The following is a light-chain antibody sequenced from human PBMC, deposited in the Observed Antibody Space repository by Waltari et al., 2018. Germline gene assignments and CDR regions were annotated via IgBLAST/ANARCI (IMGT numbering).Light chain of an antibody. J-gene: IGLJ3*02. CDR3: AVWDDSLSGLL. V-gene: IGLV1-36*01. Sequence: QSVLSQPPSVSADPGQRVTVSCSGSSSNIGTNAVNWYQRVPGKSPKLLIHYDKMLSPGVPDRFSGSKSGTSASLAISDLQAEDEADYYCAVWDDSLSGLLFGGGTKVTVL. CDR2: YDK. CDR1: SSNIGTNA.